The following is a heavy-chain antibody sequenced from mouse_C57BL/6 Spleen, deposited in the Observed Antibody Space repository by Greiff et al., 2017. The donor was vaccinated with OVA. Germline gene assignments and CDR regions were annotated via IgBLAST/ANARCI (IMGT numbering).Heavy chain of an antibody. D-gene: IGHD1-1*01. Sequence: QVQLKESGPGLVAPSQSLSITCTVSGFSLTSYAISWVRQPPGKGLEWLGVIWTGGGTNYNSALKSRLSISKDNSKSQVFLKMNSLQTDDTARYYCARNPEPNYYGSSPYYFDYWGQGTTLTVSS. J-gene: IGHJ2*01. CDR3: ARNPEPNYYGSSPYYFDY. V-gene: IGHV2-9-1*01. CDR1: GFSLTSYA. CDR2: IWTGGGT.